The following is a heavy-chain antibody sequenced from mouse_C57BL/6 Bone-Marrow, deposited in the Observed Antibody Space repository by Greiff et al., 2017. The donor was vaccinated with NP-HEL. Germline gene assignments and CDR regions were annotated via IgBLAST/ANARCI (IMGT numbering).Heavy chain of an antibody. CDR3: ARWGDYDEVYAMDY. CDR2: IHPNSGST. J-gene: IGHJ4*01. V-gene: IGHV1-64*01. D-gene: IGHD2-4*01. Sequence: QVQLQQPGAELVKPGASVKLSCKASGYTFTSYWMHWVKQRPGQGLEWIGMIHPNSGSTNYNEKFKSKATLTVDKSSSTAYMQRSSLTSEDSAVYYCARWGDYDEVYAMDYWGQGTSVTVSS. CDR1: GYTFTSYW.